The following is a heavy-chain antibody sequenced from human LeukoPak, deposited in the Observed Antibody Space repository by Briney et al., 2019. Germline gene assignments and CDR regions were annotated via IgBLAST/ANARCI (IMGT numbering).Heavy chain of an antibody. J-gene: IGHJ4*02. CDR2: MNPNSGNT. CDR3: ARGLGDGYNYNY. CDR1: GYTFTSYD. V-gene: IGHV1-8*01. D-gene: IGHD5-12*01. Sequence: ASVKVSCNASGYTFTSYDINWVRQATGQGLEWMGWMNPNSGNTGYAQKFQGRVTITRNTSINTAYMELSSLRSEDTAVYYCARGLGDGYNYNYWGQGTLVTVSS.